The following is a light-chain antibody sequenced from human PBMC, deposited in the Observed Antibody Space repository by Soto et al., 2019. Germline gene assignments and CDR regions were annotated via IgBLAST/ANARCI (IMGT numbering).Light chain of an antibody. J-gene: IGKJ5*01. Sequence: EIVLTQSPGTLSLSPGERATLSCRASQSVPRSYLAWYQQKPGQAPRLLIYGTSSRATGIPDRFSGSGSGTDFTLTISSLEPEDFAVYYCHHYHNWPMTFGQGTRLEIK. CDR1: QSVPRSY. CDR3: HHYHNWPMT. V-gene: IGKV3-20*01. CDR2: GTS.